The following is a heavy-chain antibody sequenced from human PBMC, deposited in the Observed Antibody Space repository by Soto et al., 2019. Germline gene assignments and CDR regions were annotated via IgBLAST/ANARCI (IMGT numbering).Heavy chain of an antibody. J-gene: IGHJ6*02. CDR1: GGSFSGYY. Sequence: SETLSLTCAVYGGSFSGYYWSWIRQPPGKGLEWIGEINHSGSTNYNPSLKSRVTISVDTSKNQFSLKLSSVTAADTAVYYCARGKYYDSWSGYYWDYYYYGMDVWGQGTTVTVSS. CDR3: ARGKYYDSWSGYYWDYYYYGMDV. D-gene: IGHD3-3*01. V-gene: IGHV4-34*01. CDR2: INHSGST.